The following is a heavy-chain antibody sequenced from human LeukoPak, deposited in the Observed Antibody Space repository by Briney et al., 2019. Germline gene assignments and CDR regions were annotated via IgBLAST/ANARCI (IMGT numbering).Heavy chain of an antibody. J-gene: IGHJ4*02. Sequence: SETLSLTCTVSGGSISSSSYYWGWIRQPPGKGLEWVVTIYYSGSTNYNPSLKSRLTISVDTSKNQFSLRLSSVTAADSAVYYCVRQSGFSMIVVVFDYWGQGTLVTVSS. D-gene: IGHD3-22*01. V-gene: IGHV4-39*01. CDR2: IYYSGST. CDR3: VRQSGFSMIVVVFDY. CDR1: GGSISSSSYY.